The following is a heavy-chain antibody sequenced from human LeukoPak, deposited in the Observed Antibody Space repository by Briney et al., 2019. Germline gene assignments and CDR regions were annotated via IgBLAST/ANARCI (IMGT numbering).Heavy chain of an antibody. D-gene: IGHD4-17*01. CDR3: ARERDYGDYGTLGY. Sequence: ASVEVSCKASGYTFTSYGISWVRQAPGQGLEWMGWISAYNGNTNYAQKLQGRVTMTTDTSTSTAYMELRSLRSDDTAVYYCARERDYGDYGTLGYWGQGTLVTVSS. J-gene: IGHJ4*02. V-gene: IGHV1-18*01. CDR1: GYTFTSYG. CDR2: ISAYNGNT.